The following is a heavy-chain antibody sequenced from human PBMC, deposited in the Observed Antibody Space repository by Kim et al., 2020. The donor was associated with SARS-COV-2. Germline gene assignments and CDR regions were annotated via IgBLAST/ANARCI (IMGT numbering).Heavy chain of an antibody. Sequence: GESLKISCKASGYTFSNYWTVWVRQMPGKDLEWLGLIYGGDSDTRYSPSFQGLVTISADKSISTTYLQWSSLRASDTAIYYCARRYRGNSGLDPWGQGTLVTVSS. J-gene: IGHJ5*02. CDR1: GYTFSNYW. CDR3: ARRYRGNSGLDP. V-gene: IGHV5-51*01. D-gene: IGHD2-21*01. CDR2: IYGGDSDT.